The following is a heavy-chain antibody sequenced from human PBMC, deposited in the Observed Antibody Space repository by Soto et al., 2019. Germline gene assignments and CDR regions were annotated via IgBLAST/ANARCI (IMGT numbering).Heavy chain of an antibody. CDR1: GYTFTSYY. Sequence: QVQLVQSGAEVKKPGASVKVSCKASGYTFTSYYMHWVRQAPGQGLEWMGIINPSGGSTSYAQKFQGRVTMTRDTSTSTVYMELSSLRSEDTAVYYFARVGSSGGFDYWGQGTLVTVSS. CDR3: ARVGSSGGFDY. CDR2: INPSGGST. J-gene: IGHJ4*01. V-gene: IGHV1-46*01. D-gene: IGHD6-19*01.